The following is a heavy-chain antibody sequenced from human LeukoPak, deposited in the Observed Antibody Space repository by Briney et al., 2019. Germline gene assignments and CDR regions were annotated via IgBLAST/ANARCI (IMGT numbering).Heavy chain of an antibody. V-gene: IGHV4-59*08. D-gene: IGHD6-19*01. CDR3: ARRPAVAGPYYFDY. CDR1: GGSISIYY. Sequence: SETLSLTCTVSGGSISIYYWSWIRQPPGKGLEWIGYIYYSGSTNYNPSLKSRVTISVDTSKNQFSLKLSSVTAADTAVYYCARRPAVAGPYYFDYWGQGTLVTVSS. CDR2: IYYSGST. J-gene: IGHJ4*02.